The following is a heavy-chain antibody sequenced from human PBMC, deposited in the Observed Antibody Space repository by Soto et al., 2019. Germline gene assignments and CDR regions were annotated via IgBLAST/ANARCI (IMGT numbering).Heavy chain of an antibody. CDR3: ARARSPMVRELIKNNMDA. Sequence: TYTVSGGSISSYYWSWIRRPPGNALEWIGYIYNSGSTHSNPSLQSRVTISVDTSKNHLSLEPSSLTAAETGIYYWARARSPMVRELIKNNMDAWGEGPTVS. CDR1: GGSISSYY. D-gene: IGHD3-10*01. CDR2: IYNSGST. V-gene: IGHV4-59*01. J-gene: IGHJ6*02.